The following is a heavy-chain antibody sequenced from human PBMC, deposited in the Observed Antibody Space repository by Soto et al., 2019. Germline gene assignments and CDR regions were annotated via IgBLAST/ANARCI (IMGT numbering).Heavy chain of an antibody. V-gene: IGHV4-31*03. D-gene: IGHD6-6*01. Sequence: SETLSLTCTVSGGSISSGGYYWSWIRQHPGKGLEWIGYIYYSGSTYYNPSLKSRVTISVDTSKNQFSLKLSSVTAADTAVYYCARETGSSSLLVGAFDIWGQGTMVTVSS. CDR2: IYYSGST. CDR3: ARETGSSSLLVGAFDI. CDR1: GGSISSGGYY. J-gene: IGHJ3*02.